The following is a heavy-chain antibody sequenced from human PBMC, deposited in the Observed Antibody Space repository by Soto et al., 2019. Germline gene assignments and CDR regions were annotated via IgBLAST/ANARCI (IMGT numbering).Heavy chain of an antibody. CDR3: AKGVPLAYYGMDV. J-gene: IGHJ6*02. CDR1: GFTFSSYG. D-gene: IGHD3-16*01. V-gene: IGHV3-33*06. Sequence: GGSLRLSCAASGFTFSSYGMHWVRQAPGKGLEWVAVIWYDGSNKYYADSVKGRFTISRDNSKNTLYLQMNSLRAEDTAVYYCAKGVPLAYYGMDVWGQGTTVTVSS. CDR2: IWYDGSNK.